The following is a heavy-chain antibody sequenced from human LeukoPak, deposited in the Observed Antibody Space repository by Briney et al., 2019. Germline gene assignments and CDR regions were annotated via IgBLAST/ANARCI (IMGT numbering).Heavy chain of an antibody. CDR3: ASFESGSRYCSGGSCYHDY. D-gene: IGHD2-15*01. V-gene: IGHV1-46*01. CDR2: INPSGGST. Sequence: ASVKVSCKASGYTFTIYYMHWVRQAPGQGLEWMGIINPSGGSTSYAQKFQGRVTMTRYTSTSTVYMELSSLRSEDTAVYFCASFESGSRYCSGGSCYHDYWGQGTLVTVSS. CDR1: GYTFTIYY. J-gene: IGHJ4*02.